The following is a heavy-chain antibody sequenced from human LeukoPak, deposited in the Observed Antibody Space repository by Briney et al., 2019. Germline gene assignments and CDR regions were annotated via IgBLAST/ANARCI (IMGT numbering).Heavy chain of an antibody. J-gene: IGHJ4*02. CDR1: GFTVSTYW. CDR2: LSSDGRST. Sequence: PGGSLRLSCEVSGFTVSTYWMHWVRQGPGKGLEWVARLSSDGRSTNYADFVKGRATISRDNVKNTLFLEMSGLRADDTAVYYCARSYNYRFDYWGQGTLVVVSS. D-gene: IGHD3-22*01. V-gene: IGHV3-74*01. CDR3: ARSYNYRFDY.